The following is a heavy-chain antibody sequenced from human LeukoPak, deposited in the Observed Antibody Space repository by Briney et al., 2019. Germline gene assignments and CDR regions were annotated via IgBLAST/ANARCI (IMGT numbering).Heavy chain of an antibody. CDR3: ATLHGYCSGGSCYDLFDY. CDR1: GYTLTELS. Sequence: ASVKVSCKVSGYTLTELSMHWVRQAPGKGLEWMGGFDPEDGETIYAQKFQGRVTMTEDTSTDTAYMELSSLRSEDTAVYYCATLHGYCSGGSCYDLFDYWCQGTLVTVSS. CDR2: FDPEDGET. J-gene: IGHJ4*02. V-gene: IGHV1-24*01. D-gene: IGHD2-15*01.